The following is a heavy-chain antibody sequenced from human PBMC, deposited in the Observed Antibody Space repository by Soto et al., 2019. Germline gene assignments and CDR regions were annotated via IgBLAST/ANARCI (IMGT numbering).Heavy chain of an antibody. Sequence: GGSLRLSCAASGFTFSSYSMNWVRQAPGKGLEWVSYISSSSSTIYYADSVKGRFTISRDNAKNSPYLQMNSLRAEDTAVYYCARTISPIAAAGTGFDYWGQGTLVTVSS. J-gene: IGHJ4*02. D-gene: IGHD6-13*01. CDR2: ISSSSSTI. V-gene: IGHV3-48*04. CDR3: ARTISPIAAAGTGFDY. CDR1: GFTFSSYS.